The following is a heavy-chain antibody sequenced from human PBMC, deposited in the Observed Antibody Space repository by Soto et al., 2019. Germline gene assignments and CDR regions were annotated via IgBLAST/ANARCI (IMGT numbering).Heavy chain of an antibody. D-gene: IGHD3-22*01. CDR2: ISAYNGNT. V-gene: IGHV1-18*01. J-gene: IGHJ4*02. CDR1: GYTFTSYG. CDR3: ARDQVFFFPYDSSGYYYPVFAY. Sequence: GASVKVSCKASGYTFTSYGISWVRQAPGQGLEWMGWISAYNGNTNYAQKLQGRVTMTTDTSTSTAYMELRSLRSDDTAVYYCARDQVFFFPYDSSGYYYPVFAYWGQGTLVTVSS.